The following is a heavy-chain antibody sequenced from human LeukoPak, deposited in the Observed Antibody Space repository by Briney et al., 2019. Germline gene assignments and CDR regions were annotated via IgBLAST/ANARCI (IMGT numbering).Heavy chain of an antibody. CDR3: ARENGGAAFDY. V-gene: IGHV3-53*01. Sequence: PGGSLRLSCAASGFTVSSNYMSWVRQAPGKGLEWVSVIYSGGSTYYADSVKGRFTISRDNSKNTLYLQMNSLRAEDTAVYYCARENGGAAFDYWGQGTLVTVSS. D-gene: IGHD3-16*01. CDR1: GFTVSSNY. CDR2: IYSGGST. J-gene: IGHJ4*02.